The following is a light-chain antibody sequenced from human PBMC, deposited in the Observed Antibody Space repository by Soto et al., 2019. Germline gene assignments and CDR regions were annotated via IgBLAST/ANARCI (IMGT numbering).Light chain of an antibody. CDR3: SSYEGSNTWV. V-gene: IGLV2-8*01. CDR1: SNDVGGYDF. CDR2: DVS. Sequence: QSALTQPPSASGSPGQSVTISCTGTSNDVGGYDFVSWYQHHPGKAPKLMIFDVSKRPSGVPDRFSGSKSGNTASLTVSGLQAEDEADYHCSSYEGSNTWVFGGGTKVTVL. J-gene: IGLJ3*02.